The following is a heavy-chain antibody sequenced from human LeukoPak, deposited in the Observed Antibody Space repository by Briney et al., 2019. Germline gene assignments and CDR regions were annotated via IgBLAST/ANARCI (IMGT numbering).Heavy chain of an antibody. CDR1: GGSISSYY. CDR3: ARERWELLRGAFDI. J-gene: IGHJ3*02. CDR2: IYTSGST. V-gene: IGHV4-4*07. D-gene: IGHD1-26*01. Sequence: SETLPLTCTVSGGSISSYYWSWIRQPAGKGLEWIGRIYTSGSTNYNPSLKSRVTMSVDTSKNQFSLKLSSVTAADTAVYYCARERWELLRGAFDIWGQGTMVTVSS.